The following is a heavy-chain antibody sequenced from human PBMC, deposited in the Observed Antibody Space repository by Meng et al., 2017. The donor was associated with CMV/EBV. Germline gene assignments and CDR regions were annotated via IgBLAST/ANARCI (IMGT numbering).Heavy chain of an antibody. Sequence: GGSLRLSCAASGFTFDDYGMSWVRQAPGKGLEWVSGINWNGGSTGYADSVKGRFTISRDNAKNSLYLQMNSLRAEDTALYYCARDFALWYYYGMDVWGQGTTVTVSS. CDR2: INWNGGST. CDR1: GFTFDDYG. D-gene: IGHD3-16*01. CDR3: ARDFALWYYYGMDV. V-gene: IGHV3-20*04. J-gene: IGHJ6*02.